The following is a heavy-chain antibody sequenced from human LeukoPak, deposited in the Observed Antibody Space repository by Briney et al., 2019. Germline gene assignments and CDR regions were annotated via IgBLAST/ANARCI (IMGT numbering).Heavy chain of an antibody. CDR1: GFTFSSYE. CDR3: AELGITMIGGV. CDR2: ISSSGSTI. Sequence: GGPLRLSCAASGFTFSSYEMNWVRQAPGKGLEWVSYISSSGSTIYYADSVKGRFTISRDNAKNSLYLQMNSLRAEDTAVSYCAELGITMIGGVWGKGTTVTISS. D-gene: IGHD3-10*02. J-gene: IGHJ6*04. V-gene: IGHV3-48*03.